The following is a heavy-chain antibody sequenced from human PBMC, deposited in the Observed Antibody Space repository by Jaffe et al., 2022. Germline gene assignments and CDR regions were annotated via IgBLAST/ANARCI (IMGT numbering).Heavy chain of an antibody. CDR2: TYYRSKWYN. CDR3: AREPSSYDWDYGDYPGGNAFDI. Sequence: QVQLQQSGPGLVKPSQTLSLTCAISGDSVSSNSAAWNWIRQSPSRGLEWLGRTYYRSKWYNDYAVSVKSRITINPDTSKNQFSLQLNSVTPEDTAVYYCAREPSSYDWDYGDYPGGNAFDIWGQGTMVTVSS. J-gene: IGHJ3*02. CDR1: GDSVSSNSAA. D-gene: IGHD4-17*01. V-gene: IGHV6-1*01.